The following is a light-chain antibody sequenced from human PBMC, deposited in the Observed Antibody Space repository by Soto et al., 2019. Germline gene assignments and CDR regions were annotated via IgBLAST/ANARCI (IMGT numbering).Light chain of an antibody. CDR3: QSYDSSLSGFYV. CDR1: SSNIGAGYD. Sequence: QSALTQPPSVSGAPGQRVTISCTGSSSNIGAGYDVHWYQQLPGTAPKLLIYGNSNRPSGVPDRFSGSKSGTSASLAITGLQAEDEADYYCQSYDSSLSGFYVFGTGTKLTDL. V-gene: IGLV1-40*01. CDR2: GNS. J-gene: IGLJ1*01.